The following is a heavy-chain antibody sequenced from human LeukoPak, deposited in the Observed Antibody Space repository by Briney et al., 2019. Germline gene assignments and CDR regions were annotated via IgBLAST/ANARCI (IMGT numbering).Heavy chain of an antibody. V-gene: IGHV4-59*01. CDR3: ARGGAARLHFQN. CDR1: GGSISTYY. CDR2: IYHSGST. D-gene: IGHD6-6*01. Sequence: SETLSLTCTVSGGSISTYYWNWIRQPPGKGLEWIGYIYHSGSTNYNPSLQSRVTISVDTSKNQFSLNLNSVTAADTAVYYRARGGAARLHFQNWGQGTLVTVSS. J-gene: IGHJ1*01.